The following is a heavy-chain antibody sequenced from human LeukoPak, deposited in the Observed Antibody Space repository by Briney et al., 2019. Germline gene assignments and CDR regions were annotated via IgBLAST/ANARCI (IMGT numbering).Heavy chain of an antibody. D-gene: IGHD1-7*01. J-gene: IGHJ4*02. V-gene: IGHV3-23*01. CDR1: GFTFSSYG. CDR2: ISGSGDRT. Sequence: GGTLRLSCAASGFTFSSYGMSWVRQAPGKGLEWVSGISGSGDRTYYADSVKGRFTISRDNSKNTLYLQMNGLRGEDTAVYYCAREGGGELRQWGQGTLVTVSS. CDR3: AREGGGELRQ.